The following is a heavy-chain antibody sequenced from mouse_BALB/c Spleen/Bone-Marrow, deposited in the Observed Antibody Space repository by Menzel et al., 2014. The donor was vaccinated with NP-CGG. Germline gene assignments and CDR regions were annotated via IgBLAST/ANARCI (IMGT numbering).Heavy chain of an antibody. J-gene: IGHJ3*01. CDR2: ISGGGSYT. CDR3: ARHAYYDQTEVSFVY. D-gene: IGHD2-4*01. CDR1: GFTFNSYG. V-gene: IGHV5-9-2*01. Sequence: EVKLVESGGGLVKSGGAPKLSCAASGFTFNSYGMSWVRQTPEKRLEWVATISGGGSYTFYPDSVKGRFTISRDNAKNNLYLQLSSLRSEDTALYYCARHAYYDQTEVSFVYWGQGTLSLSLQ.